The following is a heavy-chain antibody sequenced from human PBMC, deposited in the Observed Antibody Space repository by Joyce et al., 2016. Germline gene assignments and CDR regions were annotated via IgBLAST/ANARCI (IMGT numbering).Heavy chain of an antibody. CDR1: GYTFTSHA. D-gene: IGHD6-13*01. J-gene: IGHJ4*02. V-gene: IGHV1-18*04. CDR2: ISAYNGNT. Sequence: QVQLVQSGGEVKKTGASVKVSCKASGYTFTSHAISWVRQAPGQGLKWMGRISAYNGNTKYVQKLQGRVTVTTQTATGTAYMELRNLRSDDTAIYYCARGYSSSWYVYFDYWGQRTLVTVSS. CDR3: ARGYSSSWYVYFDY.